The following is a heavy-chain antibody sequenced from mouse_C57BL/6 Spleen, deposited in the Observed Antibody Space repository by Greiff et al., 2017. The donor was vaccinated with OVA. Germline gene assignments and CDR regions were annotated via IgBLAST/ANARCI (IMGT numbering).Heavy chain of an antibody. J-gene: IGHJ1*03. V-gene: IGHV1-61*01. D-gene: IGHD1-1*01. CDR1: GYTFTSYW. CDR3: ARGGYYGSSWYFDV. CDR2: IYPSDSET. Sequence: VQLQQSGAELVRPGSSVKLSCKASGYTFTSYWMDWVKQRPGQGLEWIGNIYPSDSETHYNQKFKDKATLTVDKSSSTAYMQLSSLTSEDSAVYYCARGGYYGSSWYFDVWGTGTTVTVSS.